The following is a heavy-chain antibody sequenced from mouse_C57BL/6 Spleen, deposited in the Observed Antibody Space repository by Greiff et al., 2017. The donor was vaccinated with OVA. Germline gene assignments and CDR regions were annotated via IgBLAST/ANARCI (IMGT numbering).Heavy chain of an antibody. CDR2: IDPSDSYT. J-gene: IGHJ3*01. CDR1: GYTFTSYW. D-gene: IGHD3-2*02. Sequence: QVQLQQPGAELVRPGTSVKLSCKASGYTFTSYWMHWVKQRPGQGLEWIGVIDPSDSYTNYNQKFKGKATLTVDTSSSTAYMQLSSLTSEDSAVYYCASSSGAWVAYWGQGTLGTVSA. V-gene: IGHV1-59*01. CDR3: ASSSGAWVAY.